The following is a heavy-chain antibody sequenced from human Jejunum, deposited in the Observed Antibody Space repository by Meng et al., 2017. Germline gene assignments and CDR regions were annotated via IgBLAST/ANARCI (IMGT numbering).Heavy chain of an antibody. J-gene: IGHJ2*01. CDR1: GAAMSRGNYY. D-gene: IGHD1-1*01. CDR2: IYYSGST. Sequence: QMHLLESGPGLLKPSQTLSLTRTVAGAAMSRGNYYWTWIRQHPGKGLEWIGYIYYSGSTYYNPSLQSLVTISIDMSENQFSLKLTSVTAADTAVYYCARVNWTSSYWYFDLWGRGTLVTVSS. V-gene: IGHV4-31*01. CDR3: ARVNWTSSYWYFDL.